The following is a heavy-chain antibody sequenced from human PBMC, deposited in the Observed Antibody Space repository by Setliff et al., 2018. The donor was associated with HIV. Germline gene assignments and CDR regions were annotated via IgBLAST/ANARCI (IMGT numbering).Heavy chain of an antibody. V-gene: IGHV1-18*01. Sequence: PSVKVSCKASGYTFVNYGISWVRQAPGQGLEWMGWISTSNGNTDYAQNLQGRVTMTTDTSTSTAYMELRSLRSDDTAVYYCARDLGINPQGWFDPWGQGTLVTVSS. CDR3: ARDLGINPQGWFDP. CDR2: ISTSNGNT. D-gene: IGHD3-16*01. CDR1: GYTFVNYG. J-gene: IGHJ5*02.